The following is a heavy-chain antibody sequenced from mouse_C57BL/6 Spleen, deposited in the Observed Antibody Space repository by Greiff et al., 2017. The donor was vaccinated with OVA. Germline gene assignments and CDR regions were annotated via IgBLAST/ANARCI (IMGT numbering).Heavy chain of an antibody. CDR1: GYAFTNYL. CDR3: ARPYGSSSGLAY. V-gene: IGHV1-54*01. D-gene: IGHD1-1*01. CDR2: INPGSGGT. Sequence: QVQLKQSGAELVRPGTSVKVSCKASGYAFTNYLIEWVKQRPGQGLEWIGVINPGSGGTNYNEKFKGKATLTADKSSSTAYMQLSRLTSEDSAVYFCARPYGSSSGLAYWGQGTLVTVSA. J-gene: IGHJ3*01.